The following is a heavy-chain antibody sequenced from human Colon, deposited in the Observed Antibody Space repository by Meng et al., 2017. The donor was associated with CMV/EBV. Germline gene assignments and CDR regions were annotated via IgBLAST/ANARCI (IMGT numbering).Heavy chain of an antibody. D-gene: IGHD5-18*01. V-gene: IGHV4-39*07. CDR3: VRGGTAMVAHFDY. CDR2: VYYTEGT. CDR1: GDSINRNTYT. Sequence: QGLGPGLMKLPEPLSLTCTASGDSINRNTYTGGWIRQPPGKGLEWIGNVYYTEGTYYNPSLKSRVTISIDTSMNQFSLKLSSVTAADTAIYYCVRGGTAMVAHFDYWGQGALVTVSS. J-gene: IGHJ4*02.